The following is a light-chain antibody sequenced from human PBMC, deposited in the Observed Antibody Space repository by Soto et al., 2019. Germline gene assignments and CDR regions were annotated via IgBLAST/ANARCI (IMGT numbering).Light chain of an antibody. CDR2: DAS. Sequence: EIVLTQSPATLSLSPGERATLSCRASQSVSSYLAWYQQKPGQAPRLLIYDASNRATGIPARFSGSGSGTDFTLTSSSLEPEDFAVYYCQQRSHWPQTFGQGTKVEIK. J-gene: IGKJ1*01. V-gene: IGKV3-11*01. CDR3: QQRSHWPQT. CDR1: QSVSSY.